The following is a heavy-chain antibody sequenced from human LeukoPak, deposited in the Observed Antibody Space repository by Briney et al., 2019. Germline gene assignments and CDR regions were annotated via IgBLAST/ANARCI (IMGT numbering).Heavy chain of an antibody. D-gene: IGHD3-16*01. Sequence: SETLSLACTFSGGSINTYYWSWIRQPAGKGLEWIGRIYTSGSTDYNPSLKSRVTMSVDTSKNQFSLKLNSVTAADTAVYYCARERGLWPAYDYCMDVWGKGTMVTVSS. J-gene: IGHJ6*03. CDR3: ARERGLWPAYDYCMDV. CDR2: IYTSGST. V-gene: IGHV4-4*07. CDR1: GGSINTYY.